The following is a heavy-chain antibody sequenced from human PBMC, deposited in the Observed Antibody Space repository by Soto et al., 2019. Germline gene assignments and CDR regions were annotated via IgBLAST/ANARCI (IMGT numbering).Heavy chain of an antibody. Sequence: VQVEESGGGLVLPGGSLRLSCTVSADSEFSFSDQYIDWVRQSPGTGLEWVGRSRNRVNNLSTAYAASVQGRFTISIDESKNTVYLQMHSLKTDDTAVYSCSRVDPSANSPDYWGQGTLVTVSS. V-gene: IGHV3-72*01. J-gene: IGHJ4*02. CDR3: SRVDPSANSPDY. CDR1: EFSFSDQY. D-gene: IGHD1-26*01. CDR2: SRNRVNNLST.